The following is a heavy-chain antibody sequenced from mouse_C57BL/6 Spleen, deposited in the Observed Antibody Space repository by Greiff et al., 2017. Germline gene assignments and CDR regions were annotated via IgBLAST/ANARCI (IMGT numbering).Heavy chain of an antibody. Sequence: EVQGVESGGGLVKPGGSLKLSCAASGFTFSDYGMHWVRQAPEKGLEWVAYISSGSSTIYYADTVKGRFTISRDNAKNTLFLQMTSLRSEDTAMYYCARVSADYSNHYYAMDYWGQGTSVTVSS. V-gene: IGHV5-17*01. CDR1: GFTFSDYG. J-gene: IGHJ4*01. CDR3: ARVSADYSNHYYAMDY. D-gene: IGHD2-5*01. CDR2: ISSGSSTI.